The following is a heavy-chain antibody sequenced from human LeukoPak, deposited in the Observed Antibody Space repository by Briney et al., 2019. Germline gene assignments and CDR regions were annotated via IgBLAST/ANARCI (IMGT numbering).Heavy chain of an antibody. Sequence: GGSLRLSCAASGFTFSSYSMNWVRQAPGKGLEWVSSISSSSSYIYYADSVKGRFTISIDNAKNSLYLQMNSLRAEDTAVYYCARDRSSSSGRNYFDYWGQGTLVTVSS. CDR3: ARDRSSSSGRNYFDY. CDR1: GFTFSSYS. J-gene: IGHJ4*02. D-gene: IGHD6-6*01. V-gene: IGHV3-21*01. CDR2: ISSSSSYI.